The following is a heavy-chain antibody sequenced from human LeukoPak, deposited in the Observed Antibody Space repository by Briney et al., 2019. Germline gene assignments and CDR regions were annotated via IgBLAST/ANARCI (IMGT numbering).Heavy chain of an antibody. J-gene: IGHJ3*02. V-gene: IGHV3-30*04. CDR1: GFTFSTYA. Sequence: GGSLRLSCAASGFTFSTYAMHWVRQAPGKGLEWVAVISYDGSNKYYADSVKGRFTISRDNSKNTLYLQMNSLRAEDTAVYYCAKDLWWFGEFPNVFDIWGQGTMVTVSS. D-gene: IGHD3-10*01. CDR3: AKDLWWFGEFPNVFDI. CDR2: ISYDGSNK.